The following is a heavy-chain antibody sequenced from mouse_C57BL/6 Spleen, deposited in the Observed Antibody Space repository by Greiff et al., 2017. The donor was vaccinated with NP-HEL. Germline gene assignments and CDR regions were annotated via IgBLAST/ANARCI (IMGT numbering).Heavy chain of an antibody. CDR2: IHPNSGST. Sequence: VQLQQPGAELVKPGASVKLSCKASGYTFTSYWMHWVKQRPGQGLEWIGMIHPNSGSTNYNEKFKSKATLTVDKSSSPAYMQLSSLTSEDSAVYYCARAGAGTFDYWGQGTTLTVSS. D-gene: IGHD4-1*01. V-gene: IGHV1-64*01. CDR3: ARAGAGTFDY. J-gene: IGHJ2*01. CDR1: GYTFTSYW.